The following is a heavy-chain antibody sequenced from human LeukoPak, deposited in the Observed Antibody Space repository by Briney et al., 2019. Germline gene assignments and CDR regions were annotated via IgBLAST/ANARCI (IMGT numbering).Heavy chain of an antibody. CDR2: IRSKAYGGTT. J-gene: IGHJ6*02. D-gene: IGHD1-26*01. Sequence: PGGSLRLSCTASGFTFGDYAMSWVRQAPGKGLEWVGFIRSKAYGGTTEYAASVKGRFTISRDDSKSIAYLQMNSLKTEDTAVYYCTREELWSWATGTYGMDVWGQGTTVTVSS. CDR3: TREELWSWATGTYGMDV. V-gene: IGHV3-49*04. CDR1: GFTFGDYA.